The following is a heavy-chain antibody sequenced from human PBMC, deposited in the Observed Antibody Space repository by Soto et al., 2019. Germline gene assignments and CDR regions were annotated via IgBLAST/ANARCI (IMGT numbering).Heavy chain of an antibody. CDR1: GGSISSGGYY. J-gene: IGHJ4*02. D-gene: IGHD2-2*01. CDR2: IYYSGST. Sequence: SETLSLTCSVSGGSISSGGYYWSWIRQHPGKGLEWIGYIYYSGSTYYNPSLKSRVTISVDTSKNQFSLKLSSVTAADTAVYYCARLDCVSPTCQFDFWGQGTLVTVSS. CDR3: ARLDCVSPTCQFDF. V-gene: IGHV4-31*03.